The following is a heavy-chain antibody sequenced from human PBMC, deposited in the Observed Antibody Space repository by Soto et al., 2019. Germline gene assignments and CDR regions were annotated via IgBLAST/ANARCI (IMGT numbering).Heavy chain of an antibody. D-gene: IGHD1-26*01. CDR1: GFTFNNYA. V-gene: IGHV3-23*01. J-gene: IGHJ4*02. CDR3: ARDGGGREYYFDY. CDR2: ISGSGDTT. Sequence: EVQLLESGGGLVQPGGSLRLSCAASGFTFNNYAMSWVRQAPGKGPEWVSGISGSGDTTEYADSVKGRFTISRDNSKNTLYLQMNTLRVEDTAVYYCARDGGGREYYFDYWGQGTLVTVSS.